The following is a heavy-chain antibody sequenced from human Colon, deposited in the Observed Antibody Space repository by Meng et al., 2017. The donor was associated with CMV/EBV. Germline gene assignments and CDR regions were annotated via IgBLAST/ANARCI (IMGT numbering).Heavy chain of an antibody. CDR2: IGSNSSDI. D-gene: IGHD4-23*01. V-gene: IGHV3-21*01. Sequence: GESPKISCAASGFTFSSYSMTWVRQAPGKGLEWVSFIGSNSSDIYYVDSLKGRFTVSRDNANNSLFLQMNSLRPEDTAVYYCARLGGNSRMDVWGQGTTVTVSS. J-gene: IGHJ6*02. CDR1: GFTFSSYS. CDR3: ARLGGNSRMDV.